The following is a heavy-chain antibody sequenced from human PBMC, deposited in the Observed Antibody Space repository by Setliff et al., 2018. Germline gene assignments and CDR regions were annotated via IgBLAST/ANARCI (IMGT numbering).Heavy chain of an antibody. CDR3: ARDNGFWSGYSLDY. J-gene: IGHJ4*02. D-gene: IGHD3-3*01. Sequence: PGGSLRLSCAASGFTFSSYSMNWVRQAPGKGLEWVSYISSSSSTIYYADSVKGRFTISRDNAKNSLYLQMTSLRAEDTAVYYCARDNGFWSGYSLDYWGQGTLVTVSS. V-gene: IGHV3-48*01. CDR2: ISSSSSTI. CDR1: GFTFSSYS.